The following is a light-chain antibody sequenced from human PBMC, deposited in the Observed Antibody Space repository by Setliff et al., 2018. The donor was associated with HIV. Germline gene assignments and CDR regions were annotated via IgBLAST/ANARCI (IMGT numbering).Light chain of an antibody. CDR2: EVS. J-gene: IGLJ1*01. Sequence: SALAQPPSVSGSPGQSVTISCTGTSSDVGNYNRVSWYQQPPGAAPKLIIYEVSNRPSGVLDRFSGSKSGNTASLTISGLQAEDEALYFCSSYTSIITFVFGTGTKVTVL. CDR1: SSDVGNYNR. V-gene: IGLV2-18*02. CDR3: SSYTSIITFV.